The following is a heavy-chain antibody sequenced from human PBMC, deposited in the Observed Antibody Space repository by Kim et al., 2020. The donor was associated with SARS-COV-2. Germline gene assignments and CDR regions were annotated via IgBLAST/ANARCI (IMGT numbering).Heavy chain of an antibody. CDR3: ATGTTRIQRWLVLDYYYMDV. D-gene: IGHD5-18*01. CDR2: SSAYNGNT. CDR1: GYTFTSYG. Sequence: ASVKVSCKASGYTFTSYGISWVRQAPGQGLEWMGWSSAYNGNTNYAQKLQGRVTMTTDTSTSTAYMELSSLRSDDTAVYYCATGTTRIQRWLVLDYYYMDVLGKATPVTVSS. J-gene: IGHJ6*03. V-gene: IGHV1-18*01.